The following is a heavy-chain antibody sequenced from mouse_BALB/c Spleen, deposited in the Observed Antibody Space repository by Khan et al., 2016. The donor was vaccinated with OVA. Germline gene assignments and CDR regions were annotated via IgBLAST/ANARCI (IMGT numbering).Heavy chain of an antibody. CDR3: ARDGNWYFDV. Sequence: EVQLQESGPGLVKPSQSLALTCTVSGSSIPSDYAWNWIRQFPGSKLGWMGYIRRSGNTSYNPSLKSRITITRDTSKNPFFLQLNSVTTEDSATYYCARDGNWYFDVWGAGTMVTVSS. V-gene: IGHV3-2*02. CDR2: IRRSGNT. CDR1: GSSIPSDYA. D-gene: IGHD2-1*01. J-gene: IGHJ1*01.